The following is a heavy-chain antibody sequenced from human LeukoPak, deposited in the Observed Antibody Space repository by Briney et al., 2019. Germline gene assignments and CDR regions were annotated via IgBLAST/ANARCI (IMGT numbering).Heavy chain of an antibody. D-gene: IGHD2-21*02. V-gene: IGHV1-69*05. J-gene: IGHJ3*02. Sequence: ASVKVSCTASGGTFSSYAISWVRQAPGQGHEWMGGSIPIFGTANYAQKFQSRVTITRDESTSTAYMELSSLRSEDTAVYYCARSLVSLAYCGGDCDAFDIWGQGTMVTVSS. CDR3: ARSLVSLAYCGGDCDAFDI. CDR2: SIPIFGTA. CDR1: GGTFSSYA.